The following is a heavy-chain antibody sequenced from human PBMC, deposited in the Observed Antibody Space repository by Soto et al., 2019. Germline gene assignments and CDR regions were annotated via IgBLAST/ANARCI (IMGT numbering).Heavy chain of an antibody. V-gene: IGHV3-23*01. J-gene: IGHJ6*02. CDR1: GFTFSSYA. CDR2: ISGSGGST. D-gene: IGHD3-16*01. Sequence: GGSLRLSCAASGFTFSSYAMSWVRQAPGKGLEWVSAISGSGGSTYYADSVKGRFTISRDNSKNTLYLQMNSLRAEDTAVYYCAKDRWGDDLRVSGYYYYYGMDVWGQGTTVTVSS. CDR3: AKDRWGDDLRVSGYYYYYGMDV.